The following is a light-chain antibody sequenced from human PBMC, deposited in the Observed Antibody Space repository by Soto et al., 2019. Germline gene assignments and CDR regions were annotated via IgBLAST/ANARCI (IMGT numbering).Light chain of an antibody. CDR2: YDS. CDR1: NIGSKS. CDR3: QVWDSSSDHPDVV. Sequence: ELTQPPSVSVAPGKTARITCGGNNIGSKSVHWYQQKPGQAPVLVIYYDSDRPSGIPERFSGSNSGNTATLTISRVEAGDEADYYCQVWDSSSDHPDVVFGGGTKVTVL. V-gene: IGLV3-21*04. J-gene: IGLJ2*01.